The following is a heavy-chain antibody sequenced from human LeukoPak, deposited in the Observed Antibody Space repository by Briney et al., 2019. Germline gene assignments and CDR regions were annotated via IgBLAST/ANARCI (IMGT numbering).Heavy chain of an antibody. Sequence: ASVNVSCMASGYTFTKYDFNWMGQAAGQGLEGMGWTNPSRGSTGDAQKFQGRVTMTRDTSISIAYMERSSLTSEDTAVYYCARDARGAAAADDPLDIWGQGTTVTVSS. CDR2: TNPSRGST. CDR1: GYTFTKYD. J-gene: IGHJ3*02. V-gene: IGHV1-8*01. D-gene: IGHD6-13*01. CDR3: ARDARGAAAADDPLDI.